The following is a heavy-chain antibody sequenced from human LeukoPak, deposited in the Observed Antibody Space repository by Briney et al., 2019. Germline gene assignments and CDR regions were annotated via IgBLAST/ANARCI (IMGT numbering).Heavy chain of an antibody. CDR3: ARDQYSYAHAAH. Sequence: PGGSLRLSCAASGFTVSSNYMSWVRQAPGKGLEWVSVIYSGGTTYYADSVEGRFTISGDNSKNTLHLQMDSLRAEDTAVYYCARDQYSYAHAAHWGQGTLVTVSS. CDR2: IYSGGTT. V-gene: IGHV3-66*01. D-gene: IGHD5-18*01. J-gene: IGHJ4*02. CDR1: GFTVSSNY.